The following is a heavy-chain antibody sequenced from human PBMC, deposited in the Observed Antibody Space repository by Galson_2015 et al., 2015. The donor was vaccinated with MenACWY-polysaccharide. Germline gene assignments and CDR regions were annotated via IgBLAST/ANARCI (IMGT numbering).Heavy chain of an antibody. J-gene: IGHJ6*02. CDR3: AKHLIRGLNYAMDV. V-gene: IGHV3-23*01. D-gene: IGHD3-10*01. Sequence: SLRLSCAASGFTFSSYWMHWVRHAPGQGLEWVSGLTHSGDASYYADSVEGRFTISRDNSKNTLFLEMNSLRAEDTAVYYCAKHLIRGLNYAMDVWGQGTTVTVSS. CDR2: LTHSGDAS. CDR1: GFTFSSYW.